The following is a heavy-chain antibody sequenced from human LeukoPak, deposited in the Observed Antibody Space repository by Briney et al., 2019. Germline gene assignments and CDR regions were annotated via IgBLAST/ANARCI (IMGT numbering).Heavy chain of an antibody. CDR3: ASGGYCSSTSCYRNRAFDI. Sequence: GGSLRLSCAASGFTVSSNYMSWVRQAPGKGLEWVSVIYSGGSTYYADSVKGRFTISRDNSKNTLYLQTNSLRAEDTAVYYCASGGYCSSTSCYRNRAFDIWGQGTMVTVSS. D-gene: IGHD2-2*02. CDR1: GFTVSSNY. CDR2: IYSGGST. V-gene: IGHV3-53*01. J-gene: IGHJ3*02.